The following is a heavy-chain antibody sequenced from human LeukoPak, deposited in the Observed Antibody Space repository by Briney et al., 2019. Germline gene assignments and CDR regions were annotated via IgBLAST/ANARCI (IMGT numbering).Heavy chain of an antibody. D-gene: IGHD3-10*01. CDR3: AGNYGSSLYFDY. Sequence: PGGSLRLSCAASGFTVSSNYMSWVRQARGKGLEWASVIYSGGSTYYADSVKGRFTVSRDNSKNTLYLQMNSLRAEDTAVYYCAGNYGSSLYFDYWGQGTLVTVSS. J-gene: IGHJ4*02. V-gene: IGHV3-66*01. CDR2: IYSGGST. CDR1: GFTVSSNY.